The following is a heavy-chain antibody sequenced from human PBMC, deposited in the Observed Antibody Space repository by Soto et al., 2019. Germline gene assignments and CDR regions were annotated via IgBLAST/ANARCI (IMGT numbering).Heavy chain of an antibody. CDR1: GGSISSSSYY. CDR2: IYYSGST. CDR3: ARISMVRGVPSWFDP. Sequence: SETLSLTCTVSGGSISSSSYYWGWIRQPPGKGLEWIGSIYYSGSTYYNPSLKSRVTISVDTSKNQFSLKLSSVTAADTAVYYCARISMVRGVPSWFDPWGQGTLVTVSS. J-gene: IGHJ5*02. D-gene: IGHD3-10*01. V-gene: IGHV4-39*01.